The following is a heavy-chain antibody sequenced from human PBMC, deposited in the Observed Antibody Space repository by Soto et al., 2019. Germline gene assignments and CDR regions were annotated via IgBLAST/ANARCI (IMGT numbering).Heavy chain of an antibody. CDR1: GFTFSSYA. CDR3: AKLPQCEALTGYRSYFDY. D-gene: IGHD3-9*01. Sequence: EVQLLESGGGLVQPGGSLRLSFAASGFTFSSYAMSWVRQAPGKGLEWVSSVSGSGGSTYYADSVKGRFTISRDNSKTTRYLQMISLRAEDTAVYFCAKLPQCEALTGYRSYFDYWGPGILVTVSS. J-gene: IGHJ4*02. CDR2: VSGSGGST. V-gene: IGHV3-23*01.